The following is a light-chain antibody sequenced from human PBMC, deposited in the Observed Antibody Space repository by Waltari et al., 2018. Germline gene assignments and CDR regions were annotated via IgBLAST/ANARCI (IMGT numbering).Light chain of an antibody. Sequence: QSVLTQPPSVSGAPGHSVTISCTGSRSNIGAGYDVHWYQQLPGAAPKLLIYAFCSRPSGVPDRFYGSKSGTAASLASNGRQAEDEAIYYCQSYDSSLSAVFGGGTKVTVL. CDR3: QSYDSSLSAV. CDR2: AFC. CDR1: RSNIGAGYD. V-gene: IGLV1-40*01. J-gene: IGLJ3*02.